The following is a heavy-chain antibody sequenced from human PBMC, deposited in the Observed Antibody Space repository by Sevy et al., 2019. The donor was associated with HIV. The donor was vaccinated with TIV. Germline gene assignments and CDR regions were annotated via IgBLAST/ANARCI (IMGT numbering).Heavy chain of an antibody. CDR1: GFTFSSYA. Sequence: GGSLRLSCAASGFTFSSYAMHWVRQAPGKGLEWVAVISYDGSNKYYADSVKGRFTISRDNSKNTLYLQMNSLRAEDTAMYYCARANRFWSGYSSGAFDIWGQGTMVTVSS. CDR3: ARANRFWSGYSSGAFDI. J-gene: IGHJ3*02. CDR2: ISYDGSNK. D-gene: IGHD3-3*01. V-gene: IGHV3-30-3*01.